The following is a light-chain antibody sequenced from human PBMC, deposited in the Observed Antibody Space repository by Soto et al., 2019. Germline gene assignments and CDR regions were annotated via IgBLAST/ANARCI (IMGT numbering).Light chain of an antibody. J-gene: IGKJ1*01. CDR1: QSVSSS. CDR3: HQYNNWPLT. Sequence: EIVFAQSPRGLCVSPGGGATASLRASQSVSSSLAWYQQKPGQAPRLLIYGASTRATGIPARFSGSGSGTEFTLTISRLQSEDFAIYHCHQYNNWPLTFGHGTKVDIK. V-gene: IGKV3-15*01. CDR2: GAS.